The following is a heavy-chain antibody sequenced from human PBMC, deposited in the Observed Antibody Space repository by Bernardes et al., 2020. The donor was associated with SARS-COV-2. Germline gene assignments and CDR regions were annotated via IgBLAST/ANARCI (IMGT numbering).Heavy chain of an antibody. Sequence: GSLRLSCAGSGFTFTSHAMSLALQAPGKGLEWFSAILSSGDSIYYADSVNGRFTISRDISKSTLYLQMNGLRAEDTALYYCAKDKGGGSTETSDYLGQGTLVTVSS. V-gene: IGHV3-23*01. J-gene: IGHJ4*02. D-gene: IGHD2-15*01. CDR2: ILSSGDSI. CDR3: AKDKGGGSTETSDY. CDR1: GFTFTSHA.